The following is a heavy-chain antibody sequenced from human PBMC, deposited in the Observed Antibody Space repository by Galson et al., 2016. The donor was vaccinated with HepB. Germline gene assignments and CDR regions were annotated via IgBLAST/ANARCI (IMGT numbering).Heavy chain of an antibody. D-gene: IGHD6-19*01. CDR2: LSASGNTT. J-gene: IGHJ4*02. V-gene: IGHV3-48*02. Sequence: SLRLSCAASGFTFRSHSFNWVRQAPGKGLDWTSYLSASGNTTWSADSVEGRFTISRDNDKSLLYLQMNSLSDDDTAIYYCARDRQRWLVIDSWGQGTLVSVSS. CDR1: GFTFRSHS. CDR3: ARDRQRWLVIDS.